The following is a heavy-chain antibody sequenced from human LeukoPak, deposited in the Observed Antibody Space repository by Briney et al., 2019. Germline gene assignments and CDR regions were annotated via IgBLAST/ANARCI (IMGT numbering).Heavy chain of an antibody. CDR1: GYTFTSNY. J-gene: IGHJ4*02. CDR3: ARGVTKVTLGYLDS. V-gene: IGHV1-2*02. Sequence: ASVKVSCKAFGYTFTSNYMHWVRQAPGQGLEWMGWINPNSGDADYAQNFQGRVTLTRDTSISTAYMELNSLRSDDTAVYYCARGVTKVTLGYLDSWSQGTLVTVSS. D-gene: IGHD2-21*02. CDR2: INPNSGDA.